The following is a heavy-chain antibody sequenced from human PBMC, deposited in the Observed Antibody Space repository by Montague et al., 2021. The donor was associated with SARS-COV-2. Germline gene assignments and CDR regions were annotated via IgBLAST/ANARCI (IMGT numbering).Heavy chain of an antibody. CDR2: IKQDGSEK. CDR1: GFTFSSYA. J-gene: IGHJ6*02. V-gene: IGHV3-7*03. D-gene: IGHD2-15*01. Sequence: SLRLSCAASGFTFSSYAMHWVRQAPGKGLEWVANIKQDGSEKYYVDSVKGRFTISRDNAKNSLYLQMNSLRAEDTAVYYCARDLGAVVVAAIKYYYYGMGVWGQGTTVTVSS. CDR3: ARDLGAVVVAAIKYYYYGMGV.